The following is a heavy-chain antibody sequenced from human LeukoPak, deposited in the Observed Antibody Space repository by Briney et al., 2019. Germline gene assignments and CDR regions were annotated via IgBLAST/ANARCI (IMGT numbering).Heavy chain of an antibody. J-gene: IGHJ3*02. CDR2: IYYSGST. Sequence: SETLSLTCTVSGGSISSYYWSWIRQPPGRGLEWIGYIYYSGSTNYNPSLKSRVTISVDTSKNQFSLKLSSVTAADTAVYYCASTGTRPYDAFDIWGQGTMVTVSS. CDR1: GGSISSYY. D-gene: IGHD1-1*01. CDR3: ASTGTRPYDAFDI. V-gene: IGHV4-59*01.